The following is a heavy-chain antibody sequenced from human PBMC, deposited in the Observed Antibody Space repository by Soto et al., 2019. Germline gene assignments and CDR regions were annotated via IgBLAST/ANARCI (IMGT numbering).Heavy chain of an antibody. CDR2: INPGNSDT. V-gene: IGHV5-51*01. CDR3: ARRYCSGGTCYYFDS. CDR1: GYSFTSHW. D-gene: IGHD2-15*01. Sequence: PGESLKISCKGSGYSFTSHWIGWVRQMPGKGPEWMGIINPGNSDTTYSPSFQGQVTISADKSISTAYLQWNNLKASDTAMYYCARRYCSGGTCYYFDSWGQGTLVTVSS. J-gene: IGHJ4*02.